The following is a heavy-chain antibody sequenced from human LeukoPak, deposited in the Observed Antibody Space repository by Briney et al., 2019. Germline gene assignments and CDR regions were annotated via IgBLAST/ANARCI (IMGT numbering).Heavy chain of an antibody. D-gene: IGHD3-10*01. CDR1: GFTFSGYG. Sequence: GGSLRLSCAASGFTFSGYGIHRVRQAPGKGLEWVAVIWYDGSNKYYADSVKGRFTISRDNSKNTLYLQMNSLRAEDTAVYYCAKDPMVRGVIPHAFDIWGQGTMVTVSS. CDR2: IWYDGSNK. J-gene: IGHJ3*02. V-gene: IGHV3-33*06. CDR3: AKDPMVRGVIPHAFDI.